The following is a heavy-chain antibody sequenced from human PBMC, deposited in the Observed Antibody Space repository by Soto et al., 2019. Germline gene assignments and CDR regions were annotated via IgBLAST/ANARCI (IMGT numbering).Heavy chain of an antibody. J-gene: IGHJ5*02. CDR2: IDYSGST. D-gene: IGHD3-16*01. CDR3: ARVGGLDWFDP. CDR1: GGSISSGGYY. V-gene: IGHV4-31*03. Sequence: QVQLQESGPGLVKPSQTLSLTCTVSGGSISSGGYYWGWIRQHPGKGLEWSGYIDYSGSTYSNPSLESRVTLSVATSKNQFSLKLSCVTAGDTAVYYCARVGGLDWFDPWGQGALLTVSS.